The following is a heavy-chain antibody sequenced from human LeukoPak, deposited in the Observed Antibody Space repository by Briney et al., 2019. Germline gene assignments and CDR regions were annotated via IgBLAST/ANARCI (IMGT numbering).Heavy chain of an antibody. J-gene: IGHJ4*02. CDR2: IYSGGST. CDR3: ARDPGRWYFDY. D-gene: IGHD4-23*01. V-gene: IGHV3-66*01. Sequence: ETLSLTCTVSGGSISSYYWSWIRQPPGKGLEWVSVIYSGGSTYYADSVKGRFTISRDNSKNTLYLQMNGLRAEDTAVYYCARDPGRWYFDYWGQGTLVTVSS. CDR1: GGSISSYY.